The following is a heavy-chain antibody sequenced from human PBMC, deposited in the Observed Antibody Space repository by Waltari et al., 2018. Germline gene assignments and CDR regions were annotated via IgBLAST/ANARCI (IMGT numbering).Heavy chain of an antibody. CDR3: ARRYNGYDYSYFDY. D-gene: IGHD5-12*01. CDR2: FYPSGTT. Sequence: QVQLQESGPGLVKPSETLSLTCTVSGGSIGTYHWSWIRQPAGRGLEWIGRFYPSGTTNYNPSLKSRVTMSVDASKNLFSLRLSSVTAADTAVYYCARRYNGYDYSYFDYWGQGTLVTVSS. CDR1: GGSIGTYH. J-gene: IGHJ4*02. V-gene: IGHV4-4*07.